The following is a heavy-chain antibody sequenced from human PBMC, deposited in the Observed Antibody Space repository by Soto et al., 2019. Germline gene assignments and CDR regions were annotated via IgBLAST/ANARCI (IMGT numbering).Heavy chain of an antibody. CDR3: ARGEAAGFSPFDY. CDR1: GYTFTSYA. Sequence: QVQLVQSGAEVKKPGASVKVSCKASGYTFTSYAMHWVRQAPGQRLEWMGWINAGNGNTKYSQKFQGRVTITRDTXASKAYMELSSLRSEDTAVYYCARGEAAGFSPFDYWGQGTLVTVSS. J-gene: IGHJ4*02. D-gene: IGHD6-13*01. CDR2: INAGNGNT. V-gene: IGHV1-3*01.